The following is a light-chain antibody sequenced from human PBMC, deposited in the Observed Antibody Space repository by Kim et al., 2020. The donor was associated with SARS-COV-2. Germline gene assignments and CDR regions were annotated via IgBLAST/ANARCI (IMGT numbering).Light chain of an antibody. CDR2: AVS. CDR1: SSDVGGYEY. J-gene: IGLJ2*01. Sequence: QSALTQPASVSGSPGQSITISCTGASSDVGGYEYVSWFQQHPGKAPKLIIYAVSNRPSGLSARFSGSKSGNTASLTISGLQAEDEADYYCSSYTSKDTVVFGGGTQLTVL. V-gene: IGLV2-14*03. CDR3: SSYTSKDTVV.